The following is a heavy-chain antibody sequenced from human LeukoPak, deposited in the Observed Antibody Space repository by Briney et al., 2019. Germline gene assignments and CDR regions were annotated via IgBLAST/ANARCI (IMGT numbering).Heavy chain of an antibody. CDR2: INPNSGGT. CDR3: ARVGEYYYDSSGYPMDY. V-gene: IGHV1-2*02. CDR1: GYTFTVYY. D-gene: IGHD3-22*01. Sequence: ASVTLSFKASGYTFTVYYMHWVRQAPGQGLEWMGWINPNSGGTNYAQTFQGRVTMTRDTSISTAYMELSRLSSDDTAVYYCARVGEYYYDSSGYPMDYWGQGTLVTVSS. J-gene: IGHJ4*02.